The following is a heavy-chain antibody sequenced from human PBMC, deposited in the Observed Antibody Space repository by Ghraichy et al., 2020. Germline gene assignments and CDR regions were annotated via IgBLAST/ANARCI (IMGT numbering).Heavy chain of an antibody. CDR1: GYTFTGYY. CDR2: INPNRGGT. CDR3: ARDVGLERGNAFAI. J-gene: IGHJ3*02. V-gene: IGHV1-2*02. D-gene: IGHD3-16*01. Sequence: ASVKVSCKASGYTFTGYYMHWVRQAPGQGLEWMGWINPNRGGTNYVQKFQGRVTMTRDTSISTAYMELSRLRSDDTAVYYCARDVGLERGNAFAICGQGTMVTVSS.